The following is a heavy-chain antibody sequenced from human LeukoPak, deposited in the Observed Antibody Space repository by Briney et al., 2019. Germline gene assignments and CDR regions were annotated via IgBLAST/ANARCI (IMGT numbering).Heavy chain of an antibody. J-gene: IGHJ6*03. Sequence: GGSLRLSCAASGFTFSSYWMSWVRQAPGKGLEWVSGINWNGGSTGYADSVKGRFTISRDNAKNSLYLQMNSLRAEDTALYYCARVHSGSYSYYYYYMDVWGKGTTVTVSS. CDR1: GFTFSSYW. CDR3: ARVHSGSYSYYYYYMDV. D-gene: IGHD1-26*01. CDR2: INWNGGST. V-gene: IGHV3-20*04.